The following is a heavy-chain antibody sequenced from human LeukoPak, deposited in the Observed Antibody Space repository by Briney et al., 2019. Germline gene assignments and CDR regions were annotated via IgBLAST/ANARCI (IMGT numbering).Heavy chain of an antibody. CDR3: ARIDYYGSGNFYSHFDY. Sequence: PSETLSLTCAVYGGSFSGYYWSWIRQPPGKGLEWIGDINHSGSTTYNPSLESRVTISVDTSNNQFSLRLTSVTAADTAVYYCARIDYYGSGNFYSHFDYWGQGTLVTVSS. D-gene: IGHD3-10*01. J-gene: IGHJ4*02. V-gene: IGHV4-34*01. CDR1: GGSFSGYY. CDR2: INHSGST.